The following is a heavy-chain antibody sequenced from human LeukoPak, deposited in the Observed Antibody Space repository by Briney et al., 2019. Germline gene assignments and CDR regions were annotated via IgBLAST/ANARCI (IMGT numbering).Heavy chain of an antibody. CDR1: GGTFSSYA. CDR2: IIPIFGTA. D-gene: IGHD3-3*01. V-gene: IGHV1-69*13. CDR3: ARADDFWSGYPGV. J-gene: IGHJ6*04. Sequence: WASVKVSCKASGGTFSSYAISWVRQAPGQGLEWMGRIIPIFGTANYAQKFQGRVTITADESTSTAYMELSSLRSEDTAVYYCARADDFWSGYPGVWGKGTTVTVSS.